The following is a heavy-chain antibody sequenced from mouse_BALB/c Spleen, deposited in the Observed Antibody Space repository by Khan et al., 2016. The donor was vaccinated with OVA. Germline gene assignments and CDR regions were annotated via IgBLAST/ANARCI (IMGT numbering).Heavy chain of an antibody. D-gene: IGHD2-4*01. V-gene: IGHV1S137*01. CDR2: ISTYSGNP. CDR3: ARRALSTMITTDAMDY. J-gene: IGHJ4*01. Sequence: QVQLQQSGPELVRPGVSVKISCKGSGYTFTDYAMHWVKQSHAKSLEWIGVISTYSGNPNYNQKFKGKATMTVDKSSSTAYMELARLTSEDSAIYYCARRALSTMITTDAMDYWGQGTSVTVSS. CDR1: GYTFTDYA.